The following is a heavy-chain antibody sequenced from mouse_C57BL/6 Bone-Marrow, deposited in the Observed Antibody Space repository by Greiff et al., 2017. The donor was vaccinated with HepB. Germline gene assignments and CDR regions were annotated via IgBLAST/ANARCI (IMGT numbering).Heavy chain of an antibody. D-gene: IGHD2-4*01. CDR1: GFTFSDYY. CDR2: ISNGGGST. CDR3: ARGDYDYGAWFAY. J-gene: IGHJ3*01. V-gene: IGHV5-12*01. Sequence: EVKLMESGGGLVQPGGSLKLSCAASGFTFSDYYMYWVRQTPEKRLEWVAYISNGGGSTYYPDTVKGRFTISRDNAKNTLYLQMSRLKSEDTAMYYCARGDYDYGAWFAYWGQGTLVTVSA.